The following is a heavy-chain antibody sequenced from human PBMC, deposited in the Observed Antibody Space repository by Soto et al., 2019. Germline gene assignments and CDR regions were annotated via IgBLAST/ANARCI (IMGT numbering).Heavy chain of an antibody. D-gene: IGHD5-18*01. CDR2: INAGNGNT. V-gene: IGHV1-3*05. Sequence: QVQLVQSGAEEKKPGASVKVSCKASGYTFTSYAMHWVRQAPGQRLEWMGWINAGNGNTKYSQKFQGRVTITRDTSASTAYMELSSLRSEDTAVYYCARDGLSKDTAMAKADYWGQGTLVTVSS. CDR1: GYTFTSYA. CDR3: ARDGLSKDTAMAKADY. J-gene: IGHJ4*02.